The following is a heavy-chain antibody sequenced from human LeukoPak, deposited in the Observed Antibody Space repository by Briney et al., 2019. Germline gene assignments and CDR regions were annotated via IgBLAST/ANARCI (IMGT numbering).Heavy chain of an antibody. D-gene: IGHD2-2*01. V-gene: IGHV1-18*01. J-gene: IGHJ6*02. CDR1: GYTFTSYA. CDR3: ARVGKGFVAAPAAIPDYYYGIDV. CDR2: ISIYIDKA. Sequence: ASVKVSCKASGYTFTSYAITWVRQVPGQGLEWMGWISIYIDKAKCAQNLQGRVTLTTDPSTSTAYMELRSLRSDDTAVYYCARVGKGFVAAPAAIPDYYYGIDVWGQGTTVTVSS.